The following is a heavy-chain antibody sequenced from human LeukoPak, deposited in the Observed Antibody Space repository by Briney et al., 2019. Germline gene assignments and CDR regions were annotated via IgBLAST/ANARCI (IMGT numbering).Heavy chain of an antibody. V-gene: IGHV4-4*02. CDR2: IHRDGRT. D-gene: IGHD3-9*01. CDR3: GKTDIYFNPIDY. J-gene: IGHJ4*02. Sequence: PGRSLRLSCAASGFTFGSYGMHWVRQPPGQGLEWIGEIHRDGRTRYNPSLKSRVTMSMDYSKNQFSLSVTSVTAADTAIYYCGKTDIYFNPIDYWGPGSLVTVSS. CDR1: GFTFGSYG.